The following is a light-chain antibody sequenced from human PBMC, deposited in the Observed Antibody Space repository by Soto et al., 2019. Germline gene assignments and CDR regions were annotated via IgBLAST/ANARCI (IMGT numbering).Light chain of an antibody. J-gene: IGLJ1*01. CDR2: DVS. Sequence: QSVLTQPASVSVSPGQSITISCTGTSSDVGGSNYVSWYQQLPGKAPKLMIYDVSDRPSGVSNRFSGSKSGNTASLTISGLQAGDEADYYCSSYTSSSLYVFGTGTKVTVL. V-gene: IGLV2-14*01. CDR3: SSYTSSSLYV. CDR1: SSDVGGSNY.